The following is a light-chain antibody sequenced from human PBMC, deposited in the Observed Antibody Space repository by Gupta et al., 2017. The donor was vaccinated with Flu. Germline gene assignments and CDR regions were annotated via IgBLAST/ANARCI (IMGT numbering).Light chain of an antibody. CDR2: EVS. V-gene: IGLV2-8*01. J-gene: IGLJ3*02. Sequence: SVPISCTGTSSDVGGYNYVSWYQQHPGKAPKLMRYEVSKRPSGVPDRFSGSKSGNTASLTVSGLQAEDEADYYCSSYAGSNKVVFGGGTKLTVL. CDR1: SSDVGGYNY. CDR3: SSYAGSNKVV.